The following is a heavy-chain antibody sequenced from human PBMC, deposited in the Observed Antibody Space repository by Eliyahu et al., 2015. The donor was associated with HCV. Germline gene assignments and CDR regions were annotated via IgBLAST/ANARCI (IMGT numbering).Heavy chain of an antibody. V-gene: IGHV3-64D*06. J-gene: IGHJ3*02. CDR2: ISSNGGST. D-gene: IGHD3-22*01. CDR3: VKPPTYYYDSSGPPRAFDI. CDR1: GFPXXSYA. Sequence: EVQLVESGGGLVQPGGSLRLSCSAXGFPXXSYAMXWVRQAPGKGLEYVSAISSNGGSTYYADSVKGRFTISRDNSKNTLYLQMSSLRAEDTAVYYCVKPPTYYYDSSGPPRAFDIWGQGTMVTVSS.